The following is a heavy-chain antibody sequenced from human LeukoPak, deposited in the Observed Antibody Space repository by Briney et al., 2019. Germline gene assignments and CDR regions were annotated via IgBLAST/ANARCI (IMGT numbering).Heavy chain of an antibody. CDR1: GFTFDDYA. J-gene: IGHJ4*02. Sequence: GRSLRLSCAASGFTFDDYAMHWVRQAPGKGLEWVSGISWNSGSIGYADSVKGRFTISRDNAKNSLYLQMNSLRAEDTALYYCAKDMSRNYGDYVSSFDYWGQGTLVTVSS. CDR2: ISWNSGSI. D-gene: IGHD4-17*01. V-gene: IGHV3-9*01. CDR3: AKDMSRNYGDYVSSFDY.